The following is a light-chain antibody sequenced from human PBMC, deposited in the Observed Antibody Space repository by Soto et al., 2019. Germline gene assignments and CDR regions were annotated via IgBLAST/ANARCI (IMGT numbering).Light chain of an antibody. CDR2: DAF. Sequence: QAVVTQEPSLTVPPGGTVTLTCGSSTGTVTSGHYPYWFHQKPGQAPKTLIYDAFYRHSWTPARFSGSLLGGKAALTLSGAQPEDEADYYCLLSYSDARIFGGGTKVTV. J-gene: IGLJ2*01. CDR3: LLSYSDARI. V-gene: IGLV7-46*01. CDR1: TGTVTSGHY.